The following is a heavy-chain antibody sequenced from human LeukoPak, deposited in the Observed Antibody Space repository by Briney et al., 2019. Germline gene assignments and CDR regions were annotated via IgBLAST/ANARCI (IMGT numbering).Heavy chain of an antibody. Sequence: GGSLRLSCAASGFTFSSYSMNWVRQAPGKGLEWVSSISSSSSYIYYADSVKGRFTISRDNAKNSLYLRMNSLRAEDTAVYYCAREGAYCGGDCYDAFDIWGQGTMVTVSS. CDR2: ISSSSSYI. CDR1: GFTFSSYS. V-gene: IGHV3-21*01. D-gene: IGHD2-21*02. J-gene: IGHJ3*02. CDR3: AREGAYCGGDCYDAFDI.